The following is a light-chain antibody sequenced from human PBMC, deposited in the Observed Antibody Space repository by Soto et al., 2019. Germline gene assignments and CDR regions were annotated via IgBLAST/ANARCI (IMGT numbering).Light chain of an antibody. V-gene: IGLV2-8*01. CDR2: EVT. CDR3: SSYAGSNTLV. Sequence: QSALTQPPSASESPGQSVTISCAGTSSDIGTFNYVSWYQQHPDKAPKLIIYEVTQRPSGVPDRFSGSKSGNTASLTVSGLQAEDEADYYCSSYAGSNTLVFGGGTKLTVL. J-gene: IGLJ3*02. CDR1: SSDIGTFNY.